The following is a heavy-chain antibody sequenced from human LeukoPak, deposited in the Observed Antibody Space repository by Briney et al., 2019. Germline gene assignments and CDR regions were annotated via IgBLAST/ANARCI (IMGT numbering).Heavy chain of an antibody. Sequence: PSETLSLTCTVSGGSISSYYWSWIRQPPGKGLEWIGYIYYSGSTNYNPSLKSRVTISVDTSKNQFSLKLSSVTAADTAVYYCARGDYDILTGYSYYFDYWGQGTLVTVSS. J-gene: IGHJ4*02. V-gene: IGHV4-59*12. CDR1: GGSISSYY. CDR2: IYYSGST. D-gene: IGHD3-9*01. CDR3: ARGDYDILTGYSYYFDY.